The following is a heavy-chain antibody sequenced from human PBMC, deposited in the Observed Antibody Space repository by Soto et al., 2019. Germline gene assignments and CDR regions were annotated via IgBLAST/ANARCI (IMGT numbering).Heavy chain of an antibody. CDR1: GGTFSSYA. Sequence: QVQLVQSGAEVKKPGSSVKVSCKASGGTFSSYAISWVRQAPGQGLEWMGGIIPIFGTANYAQKFQGRVTITADESTSTGYMELSSLRSEDTAVYYCARDLISILDTAMVGFDPWGKGTLVTVSS. CDR3: ARDLISILDTAMVGFDP. J-gene: IGHJ5*02. D-gene: IGHD5-18*01. CDR2: IIPIFGTA. V-gene: IGHV1-69*01.